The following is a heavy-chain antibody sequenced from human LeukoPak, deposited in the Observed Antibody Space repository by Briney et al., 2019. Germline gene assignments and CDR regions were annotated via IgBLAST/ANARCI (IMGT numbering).Heavy chain of an antibody. J-gene: IGHJ4*02. CDR1: GYTFTDYY. CDR3: ARVRDGYPTFDY. V-gene: IGHV1-2*02. Sequence: ASVKVSCKASGYTFTDYYIFWVRQAPGQGLEWMGWINPNSGGTNYAQKFQGRVTMTRGTSNSTAYMELSRLRSADTAVYYCARVRDGYPTFDYWGQGTLITVSS. D-gene: IGHD5-24*01. CDR2: INPNSGGT.